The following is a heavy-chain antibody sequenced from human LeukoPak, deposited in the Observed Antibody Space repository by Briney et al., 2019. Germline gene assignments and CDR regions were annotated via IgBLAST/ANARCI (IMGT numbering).Heavy chain of an antibody. CDR1: GGSISSSNW. V-gene: IGHV4-4*02. Sequence: SETLSLTCAVSGGSISSSNWWSWVRQPPGKGLEWIGEIYHSGSTNYNPSLKSRVTISVDKSKNQFSLKLSSVTAADTAVYYCARDRTDDYGDSNWFDPWAREPWSPSPQ. CDR3: ARDRTDDYGDSNWFDP. CDR2: IYHSGST. J-gene: IGHJ5*02. D-gene: IGHD4-17*01.